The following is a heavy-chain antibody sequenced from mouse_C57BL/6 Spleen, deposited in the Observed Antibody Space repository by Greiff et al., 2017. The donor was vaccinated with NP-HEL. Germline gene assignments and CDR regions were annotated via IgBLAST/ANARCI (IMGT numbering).Heavy chain of an antibody. CDR1: GYAFSSSW. D-gene: IGHD2-4*01. CDR3: ARWVYDYDENYAMDY. J-gene: IGHJ4*01. Sequence: VKLQESGPELVKPGASVKISCKASGYAFSSSWMNWVKQRPGKGLEWIGRIYPGDGDTNYNGKFKGKATLTADKSSSTAYMQLSSLTSEDSAVYFCARWVYDYDENYAMDYWGQGTSVTVSS. CDR2: IYPGDGDT. V-gene: IGHV1-82*01.